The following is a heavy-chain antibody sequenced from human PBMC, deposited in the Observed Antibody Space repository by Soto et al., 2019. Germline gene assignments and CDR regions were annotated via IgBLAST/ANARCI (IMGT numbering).Heavy chain of an antibody. Sequence: PGGSLRLSCAASGFTFSSYWMSWVRQAPGKGLEWVANIKQDGSEKYYVDSVKGRFTISRDNAKNSLYLQMNSLRAEDTAVYYCARDGYSSSWDAFDIWGQGTMVTVS. CDR1: GFTFSSYW. CDR2: IKQDGSEK. V-gene: IGHV3-7*01. J-gene: IGHJ3*02. CDR3: ARDGYSSSWDAFDI. D-gene: IGHD6-13*01.